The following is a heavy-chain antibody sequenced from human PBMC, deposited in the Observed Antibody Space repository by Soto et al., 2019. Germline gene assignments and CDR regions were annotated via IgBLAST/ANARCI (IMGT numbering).Heavy chain of an antibody. CDR1: GGSISSGGYS. Sequence: NPSETLSLTCAVSGGSISSGGYSWSWIRQPPGKGLEWIGYIYHSGSTYYNPSLKSRVTISVDRSKNQFSLKLSSVTAADTAVYYCARGETGYCSSTSCPYNWFDPWGQGTLVTVSS. CDR3: ARGETGYCSSTSCPYNWFDP. J-gene: IGHJ5*02. CDR2: IYHSGST. V-gene: IGHV4-30-2*01. D-gene: IGHD2-2*01.